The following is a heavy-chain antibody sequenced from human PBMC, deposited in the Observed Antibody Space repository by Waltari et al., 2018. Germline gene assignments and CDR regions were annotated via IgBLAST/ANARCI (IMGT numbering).Heavy chain of an antibody. D-gene: IGHD3-10*01. CDR1: GFTFSSYA. Sequence: EVQLLESGGGLVQPGGSLRLSCAASGFTFSSYAMSWVSQAPGKGLEWVSAISGSGGSTYYADSVKGRFTISRDNSKNTLYLQMNSLRAEDTAVYYCAKAGLTYYYGSGSYYYYGMDVWGQGTTVTVSS. CDR3: AKAGLTYYYGSGSYYYYGMDV. V-gene: IGHV3-23*01. J-gene: IGHJ6*02. CDR2: ISGSGGST.